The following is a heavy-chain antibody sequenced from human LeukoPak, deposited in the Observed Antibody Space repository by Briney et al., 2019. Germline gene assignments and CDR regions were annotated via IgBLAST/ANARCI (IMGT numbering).Heavy chain of an antibody. D-gene: IGHD2-15*01. CDR2: LYSDGRT. Sequence: GGFLRLSCAASGFTVNSNYMNWVRQAPGKGLEWVSVLYSDGRTYYADSVKSRFTISRDTSKNTLYLQVNSLRAEDTAVYYCARGGGYYPIDYWGQGTLVTVSS. CDR1: GFTVNSNY. V-gene: IGHV3-53*01. J-gene: IGHJ4*02. CDR3: ARGGGYYPIDY.